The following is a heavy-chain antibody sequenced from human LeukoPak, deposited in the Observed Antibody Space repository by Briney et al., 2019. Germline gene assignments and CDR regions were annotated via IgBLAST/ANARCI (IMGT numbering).Heavy chain of an antibody. D-gene: IGHD7-27*01. V-gene: IGHV3-30-3*01. CDR2: ISYDGSNK. CDR3: ARGGRKLGPNYYFDY. J-gene: IGHJ4*02. Sequence: GGSLRLSCAASGFTFSSYAMHWVRQAPGKGLEWVAVISYDGSNKYYADSVKGRFTISRDNSKNTLYLQMNSLRAEDTAVYYCARGGRKLGPNYYFDYWGQGTLVTVSS. CDR1: GFTFSSYA.